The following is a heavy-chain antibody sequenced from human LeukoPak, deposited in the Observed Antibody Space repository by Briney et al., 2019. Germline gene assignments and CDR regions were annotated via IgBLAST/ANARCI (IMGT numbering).Heavy chain of an antibody. CDR3: ARVPLSRYCSGGSCYSRYFDY. CDR2: INHSGST. J-gene: IGHJ4*02. Sequence: SKTLSLTCAVYGGSFSGYYWSWIRQPPGKGLEWIGEINHSGSTNYNPSLKSRVTISVDTSKNQFSLKLSSVTAADTAVYYCARVPLSRYCSGGSCYSRYFDYWGQGTLVTVSS. CDR1: GGSFSGYY. V-gene: IGHV4-34*01. D-gene: IGHD2-15*01.